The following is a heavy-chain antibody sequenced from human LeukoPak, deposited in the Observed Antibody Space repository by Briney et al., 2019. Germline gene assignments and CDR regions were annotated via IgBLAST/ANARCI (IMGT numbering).Heavy chain of an antibody. J-gene: IGHJ3*02. Sequence: PGGSLRLSCAASGLTFNSYAMSWVRQAPGKGLEWVSTVSGSTGSTYYADSVKGRFTISRDNSKNTLFLQMNSLRAEDTAVYYCAKDPTYNSDAFDIWGQGTMVTVSS. V-gene: IGHV3-23*01. CDR3: AKDPTYNSDAFDI. D-gene: IGHD1-20*01. CDR2: VSGSTGST. CDR1: GLTFNSYA.